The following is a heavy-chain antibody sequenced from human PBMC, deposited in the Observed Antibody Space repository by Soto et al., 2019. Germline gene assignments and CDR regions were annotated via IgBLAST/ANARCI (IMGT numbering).Heavy chain of an antibody. CDR1: GFTVSSNY. Sequence: PGGSLRLSCAASGFTVSSNYMSWVRQAPGKGLEWVSVIYSGGSTYYADSVKGRFTISRDNSKNTLYLQMNSLRAEDTAVYYCARVVDTAMVLDYWGQGTLVTVSS. D-gene: IGHD5-18*01. CDR2: IYSGGST. J-gene: IGHJ4*02. V-gene: IGHV3-66*01. CDR3: ARVVDTAMVLDY.